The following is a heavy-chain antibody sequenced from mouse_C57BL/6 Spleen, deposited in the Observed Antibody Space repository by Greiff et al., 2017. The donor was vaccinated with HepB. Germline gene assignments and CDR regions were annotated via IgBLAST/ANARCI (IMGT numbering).Heavy chain of an antibody. D-gene: IGHD2-4*01. CDR1: GYTFTSYW. CDR3: ARTDDDYDKKGWYFDV. J-gene: IGHJ1*03. CDR2: IHPNSGST. V-gene: IGHV1-64*01. Sequence: QVQLQQPGAELVKPGASVKLSCKASGYTFTSYWMHWVKQRPGQGLEWIGMIHPNSGSTNYNEKFKSKATLTVDKSSSTAYMQLSSLTSEDSAVYYCARTDDDYDKKGWYFDVWGTGTTVTVSS.